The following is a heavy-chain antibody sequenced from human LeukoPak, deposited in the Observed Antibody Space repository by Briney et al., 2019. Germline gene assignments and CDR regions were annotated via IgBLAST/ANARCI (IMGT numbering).Heavy chain of an antibody. CDR2: ISAYNGNT. CDR3: ARDHPTGIAAAGSFDY. D-gene: IGHD6-13*01. J-gene: IGHJ4*02. Sequence: AASVKVSCKASGYTFTSYGISWVRQAPGQGLEWMGWISAYNGNTNYAQKLQGRVTMTTDTSTSTAYMELGSLRSDDTAVYYCARDHPTGIAAAGSFDYWGQGTLVTVSS. CDR1: GYTFTSYG. V-gene: IGHV1-18*01.